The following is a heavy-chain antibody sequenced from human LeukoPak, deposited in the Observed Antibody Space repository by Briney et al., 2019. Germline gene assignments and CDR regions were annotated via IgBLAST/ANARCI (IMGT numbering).Heavy chain of an antibody. CDR3: ASSGAYSDFDF. V-gene: IGHV3-53*01. D-gene: IGHD3-22*01. J-gene: IGHJ4*02. Sequence: GGSLRLSCAASGFTANNNYMSWVRQAPGKSLQWVSLIYSGGSAYYEDSVKGRFTISRDSSKNMVFLQMNSLGAEDTAVYYCASSGAYSDFDFWGQGTLVTVSS. CDR2: IYSGGSA. CDR1: GFTANNNY.